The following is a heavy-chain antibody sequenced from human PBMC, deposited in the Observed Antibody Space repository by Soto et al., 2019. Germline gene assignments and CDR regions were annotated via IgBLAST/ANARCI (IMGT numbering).Heavy chain of an antibody. Sequence: SGPTLVNPTHTLTLTCPFSGFSLDARGKCVGWIRQSPGKALEWLALIDWKDDEYYTPTLRTRLTISKDTSKNHVVLTMTNMDNVDTATYYCARMKTGSSGPFDSWGPGVLVTVSS. V-gene: IGHV2-70*13. CDR3: ARMKTGSSGPFDS. CDR2: IDWKDDE. J-gene: IGHJ4*02. CDR1: GFSLDARGKC. D-gene: IGHD6-19*01.